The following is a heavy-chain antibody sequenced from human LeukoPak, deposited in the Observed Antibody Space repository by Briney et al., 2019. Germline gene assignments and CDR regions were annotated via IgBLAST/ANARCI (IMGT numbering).Heavy chain of an antibody. J-gene: IGHJ3*02. D-gene: IGHD6-19*01. CDR2: INPNSGGT. V-gene: IGHV1-2*02. CDR1: GYTFTGYY. CDR3: ARERGTLAVAGDAFDI. Sequence: TSVKVSCKASGYTFTGYYMHWVRQAPGEGLEWMGWINPNSGGTKYAQKFQGRVTMTRDTSINTAYMEVRRLTSDDTAVYYCARERGTLAVAGDAFDIWGQGTMVTVSS.